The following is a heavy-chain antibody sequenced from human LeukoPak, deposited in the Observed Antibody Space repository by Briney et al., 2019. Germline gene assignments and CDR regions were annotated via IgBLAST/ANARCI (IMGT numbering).Heavy chain of an antibody. CDR1: GGSISSYY. CDR3: ARDGEKYYYGSGSYLVY. Sequence: SETLSLTCTVSGGSISSYYWSWIRQPPGKGLEWIGYIYYSGSTSYNPSLKSRVTISVDTSKNQFSLKLSSVTAADTAVYYCARDGEKYYYGSGSYLVYWGQGTLVTVSS. D-gene: IGHD3-10*01. J-gene: IGHJ4*02. CDR2: IYYSGST. V-gene: IGHV4-59*01.